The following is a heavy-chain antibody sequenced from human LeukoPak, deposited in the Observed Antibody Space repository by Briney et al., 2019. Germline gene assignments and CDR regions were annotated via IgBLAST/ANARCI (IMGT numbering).Heavy chain of an antibody. CDR2: INPNSGGT. Sequence: ASVKVSCKASGYTFTGYYMNWVRQAPGQGLEWMGWINPNSGGTNYAQKFQGRVTMTRDTSISTAYMELSRLRSDDTAVYYCARGSGLFSSRCTNRFDPWRQRPLVTLPS. D-gene: IGHD6-13*01. CDR1: GYTFTGYY. V-gene: IGHV1-2*02. J-gene: IGHJ5*02. CDR3: ARGSGLFSSRCTNRFDP.